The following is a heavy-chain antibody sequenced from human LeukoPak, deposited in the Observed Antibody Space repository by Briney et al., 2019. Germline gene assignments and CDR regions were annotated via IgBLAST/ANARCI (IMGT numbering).Heavy chain of an antibody. Sequence: GGSLRLSCADSGFTFSFSGMHWVRHAPGKGLEWVAVISYDGTNEYYADSVKGRFTISRDNSKNTLYLQMNSVRAEDTAVYYCAKNAVRWLAHFDCWCQGTLVGVSS. V-gene: IGHV3-30*18. J-gene: IGHJ4*02. CDR3: AKNAVRWLAHFDC. CDR2: ISYDGTNE. CDR1: GFTFSFSG. D-gene: IGHD6-19*01.